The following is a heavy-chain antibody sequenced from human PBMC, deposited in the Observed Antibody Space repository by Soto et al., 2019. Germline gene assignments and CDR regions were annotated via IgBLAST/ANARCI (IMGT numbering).Heavy chain of an antibody. J-gene: IGHJ4*02. CDR1: VNTLPSFY. CDR2: LSPTTGGT. CDR3: ARPPGYVTDWYYFDP. D-gene: IGHD3-9*01. Sequence: SVKGSCKTSVNTLPSFYIHWVRQAPGQGLEWVGRLSPTTGGTNYAQHFQGRVTVTWDMSTFTAYMELSSLIYEDTAVYYFARPPGYVTDWYYFDPWGQGTQVTVSS. V-gene: IGHV1-2*02.